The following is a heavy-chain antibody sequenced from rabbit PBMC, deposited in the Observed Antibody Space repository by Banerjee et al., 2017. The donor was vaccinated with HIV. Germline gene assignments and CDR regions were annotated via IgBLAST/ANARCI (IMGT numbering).Heavy chain of an antibody. V-gene: IGHV1S47*01. Sequence: QEQLVESGGGLVTPGGSLKLSCKGSGIDFSSYGISWVRQAPGKGLEWIAYIYPDYGSTDYASWVNGRFTISLDNAQNTVFLQMTSLTAADTATYFCVSYDDYGDRNLWGPGTLVTVS. D-gene: IGHD2-1*01. CDR2: IYPDYGST. J-gene: IGHJ4*01. CDR3: VSYDDYGDRNL. CDR1: GIDFSSYG.